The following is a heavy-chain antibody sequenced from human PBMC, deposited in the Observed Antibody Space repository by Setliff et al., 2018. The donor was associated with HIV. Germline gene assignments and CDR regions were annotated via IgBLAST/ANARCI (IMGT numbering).Heavy chain of an antibody. D-gene: IGHD3-10*01. J-gene: IGHJ4*02. CDR2: IYNGGCT. CDR3: ARATMWFGRLY. V-gene: IGHV4-59*11. CDR1: GGSITGHY. Sequence: PSETLSLTCTVYGGSITGHYCGWIRQPPGKGLEWIGNIYNGGCTNNNPSLKSRVTISADTSKNQFSLHLRSVTAADTAVYYCARATMWFGRLYWGQGYLVTVSS.